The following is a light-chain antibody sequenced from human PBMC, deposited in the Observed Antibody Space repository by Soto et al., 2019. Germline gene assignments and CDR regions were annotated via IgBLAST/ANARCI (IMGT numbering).Light chain of an antibody. J-gene: IGKJ1*01. Sequence: DIHMTQSPSTLSASVGDRVTITCRASQSLTMWLAWYQQKPGKAPNLLIYTTSSLESGVPSRFRGRGSGTAFTLAISSPQPDDFATYECQHWNDYSSTFGKGTQVEGK. V-gene: IGKV1-5*03. CDR2: TTS. CDR3: QHWNDYSST. CDR1: QSLTMW.